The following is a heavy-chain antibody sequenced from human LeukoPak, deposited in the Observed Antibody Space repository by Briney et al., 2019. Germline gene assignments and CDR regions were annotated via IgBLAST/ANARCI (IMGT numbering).Heavy chain of an antibody. Sequence: SETLSLTCTVSGGSISSYYWNWIRQPPGKGLEWIGYIYYTGNTNYNPSLKSRVTISVDTSKNQFSLKLSSVTAADTAAYYCARDEDYYGSGSYHYWGQGTLVTVSS. D-gene: IGHD3-10*01. CDR3: ARDEDYYGSGSYHY. V-gene: IGHV4-59*12. J-gene: IGHJ4*02. CDR1: GGSISSYY. CDR2: IYYTGNT.